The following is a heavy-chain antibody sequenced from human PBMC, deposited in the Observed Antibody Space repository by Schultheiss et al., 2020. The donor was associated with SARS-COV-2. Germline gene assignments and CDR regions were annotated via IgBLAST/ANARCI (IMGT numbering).Heavy chain of an antibody. CDR1: GGSISSSNW. J-gene: IGHJ5*02. Sequence: SQTLSLTCAVSGGSISSSNWWSWVRQPPGKGLEWIGEIYHSGSTNYNPSLKSRVTISVDTSKNQFSLKLSSVTAADTAVYYCARGRDTAMDEINWFDPWGQGTLVTVSS. CDR2: IYHSGST. CDR3: ARGRDTAMDEINWFDP. V-gene: IGHV4-4*02. D-gene: IGHD5-18*01.